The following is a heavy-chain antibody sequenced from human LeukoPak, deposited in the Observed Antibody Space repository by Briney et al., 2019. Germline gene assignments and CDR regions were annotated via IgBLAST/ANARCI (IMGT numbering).Heavy chain of an antibody. CDR2: IKQDGSEK. CDR3: AREWYYYDSSGYQTLFDY. CDR1: GFTFSSYW. J-gene: IGHJ4*02. D-gene: IGHD3-22*01. V-gene: IGHV3-7*01. Sequence: GGSLRLSCAASGFTFSSYWMSWVRQAPGKGLEWVANIKQDGSEKYYVDSVKGRFTISRDNVKNSLYLQMNSLRAEDTAVYYCAREWYYYDSSGYQTLFDYWGQGTLVTVSS.